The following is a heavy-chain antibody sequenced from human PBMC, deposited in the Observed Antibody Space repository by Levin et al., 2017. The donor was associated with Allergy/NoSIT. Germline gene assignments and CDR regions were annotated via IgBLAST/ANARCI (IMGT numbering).Heavy chain of an antibody. CDR2: ISYDGSNK. Sequence: GGSLRLSCAASGFTFSSYGMHWVRQAPGKGLEWVAVISYDGSNKYYADSVKGRFTISRDNSKNTLYLQMNSLRAEDTAVYYCACIPDAFDIWGQGTMVTVSS. CDR1: GFTFSSYG. D-gene: IGHD1-14*01. J-gene: IGHJ3*02. V-gene: IGHV3-30*03. CDR3: ACIPDAFDI.